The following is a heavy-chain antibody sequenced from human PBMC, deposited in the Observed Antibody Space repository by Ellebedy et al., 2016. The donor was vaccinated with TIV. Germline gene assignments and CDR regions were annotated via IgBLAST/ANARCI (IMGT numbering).Heavy chain of an antibody. CDR1: GFTFSSYA. Sequence: GESLKISCAASGFTFSSYAMYWVHQAPGKGLELVSVMSGSGHRTYYADSVKGRFTISRDNSKNTLYLQMTSLRAEDTAVYFCAKHSCSSGSCYLLYYYYGMDVWGQGTTVTVSS. J-gene: IGHJ6*02. D-gene: IGHD2-2*01. V-gene: IGHV3-23*01. CDR2: MSGSGHRT. CDR3: AKHSCSSGSCYLLYYYYGMDV.